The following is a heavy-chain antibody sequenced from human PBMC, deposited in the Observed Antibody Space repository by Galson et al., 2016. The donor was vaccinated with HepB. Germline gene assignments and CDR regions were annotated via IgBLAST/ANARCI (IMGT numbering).Heavy chain of an antibody. CDR3: ARGLVSSGWYGYFQQ. CDR2: ISGTGGTT. V-gene: IGHV3-23*01. D-gene: IGHD6-19*01. J-gene: IGHJ1*01. CDR1: GFPFSISA. Sequence: SLRLSCAASGFPFSISAMHWVRQAPGKGLEWVSIISGTGGTTNYAASVKGRFTISRDNSKNMVYLQMNSLRVEDTAIYFCARGLVSSGWYGYFQQWGQGTLVTVSS.